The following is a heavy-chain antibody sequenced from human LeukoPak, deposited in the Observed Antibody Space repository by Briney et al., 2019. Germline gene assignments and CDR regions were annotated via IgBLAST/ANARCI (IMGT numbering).Heavy chain of an antibody. CDR1: GGSFSGYY. J-gene: IGHJ6*03. CDR2: INHSGST. Sequence: SETLSLTCAVYGGSFSGYYWSWIRQPPGKGLEWIGEINHSGSTNYNPSLKSRVTISVDTSKNQFSLKLSSVTAADTAVYYCARGVKYTIFGVVPKKPYYYYYMDVWGKGTTVSVSS. CDR3: ARGVKYTIFGVVPKKPYYYYYMDV. V-gene: IGHV4-34*01. D-gene: IGHD3-3*01.